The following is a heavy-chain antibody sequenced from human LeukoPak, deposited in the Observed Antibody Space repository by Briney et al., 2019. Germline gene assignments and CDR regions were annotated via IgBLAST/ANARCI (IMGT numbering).Heavy chain of an antibody. CDR3: ARSPGDSSSWYWDPNFDY. D-gene: IGHD6-13*01. CDR2: ISAYNGNT. CDR1: VYTFTSYG. Sequence: ASVTVSFKASVYTFTSYGISWVRQAPGQGLDWMGWISAYNGNTNYAQKLQGRVTMTTDTSTSTAYMELRSLRSDDTAVYYCARSPGDSSSWYWDPNFDYWGQGTLVTVSS. V-gene: IGHV1-18*04. J-gene: IGHJ4*02.